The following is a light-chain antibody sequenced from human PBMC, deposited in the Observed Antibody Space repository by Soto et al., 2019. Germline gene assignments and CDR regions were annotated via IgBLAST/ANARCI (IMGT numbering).Light chain of an antibody. CDR2: DAS. Sequence: EIVLTQSPGTLSLSPGERATLSCRASQSVSSSYLAWYQQKPGQTPRLLIYDASNRATGIPARFSGSGSETDFTLTISSLEPEDFAVYYCQHRMNWPLTFGQGTRLEN. CDR1: QSVSSSY. V-gene: IGKV3-11*01. CDR3: QHRMNWPLT. J-gene: IGKJ5*01.